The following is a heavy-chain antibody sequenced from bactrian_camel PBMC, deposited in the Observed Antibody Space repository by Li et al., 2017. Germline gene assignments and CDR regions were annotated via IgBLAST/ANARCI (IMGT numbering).Heavy chain of an antibody. J-gene: IGHJ4*01. V-gene: IGHV3S53*01. Sequence: HVQLVESGGGSVQAGGSLSVSCTASEGFNLLASEVVWYRRSPGGLCELLGSVSSDGTTSYPDSMKGRVNISQDRARNTVYLQMNSLESEDTATYYCAAGLSGYGDRWCFSGFTYFGQGTQVTVS. CDR2: VSSDGTT. D-gene: IGHD6*01. CDR1: EGFNLLASE.